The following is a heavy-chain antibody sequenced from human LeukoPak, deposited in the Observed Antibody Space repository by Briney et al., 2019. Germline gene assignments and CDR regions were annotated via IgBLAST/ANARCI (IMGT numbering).Heavy chain of an antibody. CDR1: GFTFSSYG. CDR3: ARTKEMATISYFDS. D-gene: IGHD5-24*01. V-gene: IGHV3-48*01. J-gene: IGHJ4*02. Sequence: RTGGSLRLSCAASGFTFSSYGMTWVRQAPGKGLEWVSYISSSSSTIYYADSVKGRFTISRDNAKNSLYLQMNSLRAEDTAVYYCARTKEMATISYFDSWGQGTLVTVSS. CDR2: ISSSSSTI.